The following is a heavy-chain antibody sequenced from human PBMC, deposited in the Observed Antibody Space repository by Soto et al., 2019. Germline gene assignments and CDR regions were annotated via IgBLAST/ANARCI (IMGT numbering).Heavy chain of an antibody. CDR1: GGTFSSYT. V-gene: IGHV1-69*08. CDR2: IIPILGIA. D-gene: IGHD6-13*01. Sequence: QVQLVQSGAEVKKPGSSVKVSCKASGGTFSSYTISWVRQAPGQGLEWMGRIIPILGIANYAQKFQGRVTITADKSTSTAYMELSSLRSEDTAGYYCARDAAAGVIDYWGQGTLVKVSS. CDR3: ARDAAAGVIDY. J-gene: IGHJ4*02.